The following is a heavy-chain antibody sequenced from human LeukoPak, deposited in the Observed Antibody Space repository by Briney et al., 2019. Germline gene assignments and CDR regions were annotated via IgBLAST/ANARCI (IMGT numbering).Heavy chain of an antibody. CDR3: ARFVDDTRVYRPFDY. V-gene: IGHV3-7*01. D-gene: IGHD3-22*01. CDR1: GFTFTGHW. Sequence: GGSLRLACAASGFTFTGHWMSWVRQAPGKGLEWVAQIKQDGSEKYYVDSLKDRFTISRDNGKNSLDLQMNSLRAEDTAVYYCARFVDDTRVYRPFDYWGQGTLVTVSS. J-gene: IGHJ4*02. CDR2: IKQDGSEK.